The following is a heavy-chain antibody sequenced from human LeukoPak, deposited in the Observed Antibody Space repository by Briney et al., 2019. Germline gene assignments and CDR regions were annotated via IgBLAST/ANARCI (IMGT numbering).Heavy chain of an antibody. D-gene: IGHD7-27*01. J-gene: IGHJ4*02. V-gene: IGHV1-2*02. CDR3: ARDLGNWGWNDF. Sequence: ASVKVSCKASGYTFTGHYMYWVRQAPGQGLEWMGWINPNSGGTNYAQKFQGRVTMTRDTSISTAYMELSRLRSDDTAVYYCARDLGNWGWNDFWGQGTLVTVSS. CDR1: GYTFTGHY. CDR2: INPNSGGT.